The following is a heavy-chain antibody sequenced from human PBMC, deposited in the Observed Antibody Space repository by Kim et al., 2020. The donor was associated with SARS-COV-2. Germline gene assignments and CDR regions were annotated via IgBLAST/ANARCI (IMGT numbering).Heavy chain of an antibody. CDR2: IKQDGGEK. J-gene: IGHJ4*02. D-gene: IGHD1-26*01. CDR1: GFTFSSYW. V-gene: IGHV3-7*03. CDR3: VRSREPFGEISILKY. Sequence: GGSLRLSCAGSGFTFSSYWMTWVRQAPGKGLEWVANIKQDGGEKRYVDSVKGRFTISRDNAKNSVDLQMNSLRADDTAVYYCVRSREPFGEISILKYWGQGPRVTVPS.